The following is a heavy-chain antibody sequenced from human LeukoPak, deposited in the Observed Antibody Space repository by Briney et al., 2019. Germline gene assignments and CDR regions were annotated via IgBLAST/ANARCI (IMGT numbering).Heavy chain of an antibody. D-gene: IGHD3-10*01. J-gene: IGHJ6*03. CDR1: GYTFTGYY. CDR2: INPNSGGT. CDR3: ARGSYYYGSGSYYCMDA. Sequence: ASVKVSCKASGYTFTGYYMHWVRQAPGQGLEWMGWINPNSGGTNYAQKFQGRVTMTRDTSISTAYMELSRLRSDDTAVYYCARGSYYYGSGSYYCMDAWGKGTTVTVSS. V-gene: IGHV1-2*02.